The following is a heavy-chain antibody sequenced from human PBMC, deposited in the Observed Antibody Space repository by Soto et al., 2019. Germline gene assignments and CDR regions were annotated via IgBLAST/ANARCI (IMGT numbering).Heavy chain of an antibody. D-gene: IGHD2-21*02. CDR2: ISAYNGNT. J-gene: IGHJ1*01. V-gene: IGHV1-18*01. CDR1: GYTFTSHG. Sequence: QVQLVQSGAEVKKPGASVKVSCKASGYTFTSHGISWVRQAPGQGLEWMGWISAYNGNTNYAQKLQGRVTMTTDTSTSTAYMELRSLRSDDTAVYYCARTYCGGDCFTAEYFQHWGQGTLVTVSS. CDR3: ARTYCGGDCFTAEYFQH.